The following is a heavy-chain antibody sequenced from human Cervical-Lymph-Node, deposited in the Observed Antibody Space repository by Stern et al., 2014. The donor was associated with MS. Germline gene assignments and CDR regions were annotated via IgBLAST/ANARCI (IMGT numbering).Heavy chain of an antibody. CDR2: IKQDGTEK. Sequence: EVQLVESGGGLVQPGGSLSVSCEASGFMFSRYWMSWVRQAPGKGLGWGAQIKQDGTEKHYVDSVKGRFTISRDNLKNSLFLQMHSLRVEDTAVYYCARDYDFWSGYSSYYYGLDVWGQGTTVTVSS. CDR1: GFMFSRYW. V-gene: IGHV3-7*01. J-gene: IGHJ6*02. CDR3: ARDYDFWSGYSSYYYGLDV. D-gene: IGHD3-3*01.